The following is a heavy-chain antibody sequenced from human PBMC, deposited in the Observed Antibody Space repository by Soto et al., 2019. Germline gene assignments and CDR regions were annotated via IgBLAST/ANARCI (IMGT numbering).Heavy chain of an antibody. Sequence: QVQLVQSGAEVKKPGASVKVSCKASGDSFTKYDIHWVRQATGQGLEWMGWMNPNTGNTGFAQKFRGRVTLTRNTAISTACMELSSLRSDDTAVYFWARRKERSGPHYFDYWGQGTLVTVSS. J-gene: IGHJ4*02. CDR2: MNPNTGNT. CDR1: GDSFTKYD. D-gene: IGHD6-25*01. CDR3: ARRKERSGPHYFDY. V-gene: IGHV1-8*01.